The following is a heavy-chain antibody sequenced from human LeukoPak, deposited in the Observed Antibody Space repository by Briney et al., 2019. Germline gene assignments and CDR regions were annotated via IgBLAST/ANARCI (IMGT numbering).Heavy chain of an antibody. Sequence: GGSLRLSCAASGFTVSSNYMTRVRQAPGKGLEWVSVIYSGGSTYYADSVKGRFTISRDNSKSTLYLQMNSLRVDDTAVYYCARGIAVADTGFFDYWGQGTLVTVSS. CDR3: ARGIAVADTGFFDY. CDR2: IYSGGST. V-gene: IGHV3-66*01. J-gene: IGHJ4*02. CDR1: GFTVSSNY. D-gene: IGHD6-19*01.